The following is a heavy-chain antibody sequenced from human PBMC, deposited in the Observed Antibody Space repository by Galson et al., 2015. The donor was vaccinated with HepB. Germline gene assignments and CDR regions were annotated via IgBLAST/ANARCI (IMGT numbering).Heavy chain of an antibody. CDR2: IRSSSSYI. CDR1: GFTFSSYS. CDR3: ARGISGWYPAGGF. Sequence: SLRLSCAASGFTFSSYSMHWVRQAPGKGLEWVSSIRSSSSYIYYADSVKGRFTISRDNAQNLLYLQMNSLRAEDTAVYYCARGISGWYPAGGFWGQGTLVTVSS. J-gene: IGHJ4*02. D-gene: IGHD6-19*01. V-gene: IGHV3-21*01.